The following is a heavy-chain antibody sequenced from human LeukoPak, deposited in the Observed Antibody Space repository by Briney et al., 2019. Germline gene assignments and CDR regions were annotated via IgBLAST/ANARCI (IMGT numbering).Heavy chain of an antibody. D-gene: IGHD3-22*01. CDR3: ARWGHFDTSGYFVVDY. J-gene: IGHJ4*02. CDR2: IHYGGST. Sequence: SETLSLTCTISDGSISSYYWNWIRQTPGKGLEWIGHIHYGGSTHYNPSNQSRVSISIDTSKKHFSLNLRSVTAVDTAVYYCARWGHFDTSGYFVVDYWGQGTLVTVSS. CDR1: DGSISSYY. V-gene: IGHV4-59*01.